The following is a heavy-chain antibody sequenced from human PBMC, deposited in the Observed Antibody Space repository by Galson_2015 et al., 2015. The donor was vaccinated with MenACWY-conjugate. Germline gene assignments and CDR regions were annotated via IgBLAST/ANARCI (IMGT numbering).Heavy chain of an antibody. J-gene: IGHJ6*02. CDR3: ARHPPGGRGMDV. D-gene: IGHD1-26*01. Sequence: QSGAEVKKPGESLTISCKGSGYSFTNYWIAWVRQMPGKGLEWVGLIDPVNSNIRYSPSFQGQVTISADESISTAYLQWSSLEASDTATYYCARHPPGGRGMDVWGRGTTVTVSS. V-gene: IGHV5-51*01. CDR2: IDPVNSNI. CDR1: GYSFTNYW.